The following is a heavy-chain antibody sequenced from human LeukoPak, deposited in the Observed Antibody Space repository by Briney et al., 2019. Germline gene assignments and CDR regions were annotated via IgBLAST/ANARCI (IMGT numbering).Heavy chain of an antibody. Sequence: ASVNVSCKASGYTFTSYYVNWVRQAAGQGREWMGWVNPNSGHTGYAQKFQGRVTLTTNTSVSTAYMELSSLRSEDTAIYYCARGAPGSYCSGGSCPYFDYWGQGTLVSVSS. CDR2: VNPNSGHT. D-gene: IGHD2-15*01. CDR3: ARGAPGSYCSGGSCPYFDY. V-gene: IGHV1-8*01. CDR1: GYTFTSYY. J-gene: IGHJ4*02.